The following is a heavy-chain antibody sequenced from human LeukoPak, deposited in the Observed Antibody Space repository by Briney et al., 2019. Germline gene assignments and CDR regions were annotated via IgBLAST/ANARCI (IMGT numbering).Heavy chain of an antibody. CDR1: GFTVSSNY. CDR3: ARDRVIPQFDP. CDR2: IYSGGST. V-gene: IGHV3-53*01. Sequence: GGSLRLSCAASGFTVSSNYMSWVRQAPGKGLEWVSVIYSGGSTYYADSVKGRFTISRDNSKNTLYLQMNSLRAEDTAVYYCARDRVIPQFDPWGQGTLVTVSS. J-gene: IGHJ5*02. D-gene: IGHD2-21*01.